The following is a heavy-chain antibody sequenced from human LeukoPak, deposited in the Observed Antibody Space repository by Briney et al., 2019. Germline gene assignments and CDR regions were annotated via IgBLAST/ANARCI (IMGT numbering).Heavy chain of an antibody. V-gene: IGHV3-30-3*01. Sequence: GGSLRLSCAASGFTFSSYAMHWVRQAPGKGLEWVAVISYDGSNKYYADSVKGRFTISRDNSKNTLYLQMNSLRAEDTAVYYCARVLAGPQWELLWVFDYWGQGTLVTVSS. CDR2: ISYDGSNK. CDR1: GFTFSSYA. D-gene: IGHD1-26*01. CDR3: ARVLAGPQWELLWVFDY. J-gene: IGHJ4*02.